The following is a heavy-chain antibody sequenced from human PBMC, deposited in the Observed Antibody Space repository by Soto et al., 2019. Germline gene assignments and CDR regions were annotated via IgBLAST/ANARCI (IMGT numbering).Heavy chain of an antibody. CDR2: INAGNGNT. CDR3: ARSAVSTVVYLIGSVVS. D-gene: IGHD2-8*02. Sequence: QGQLVQSGAEEKKPGASVKVSCKASGYTFTSYGMHWVRQAPGQRLEWMGWINAGNGNTKYSQKFQGRVTITRDTTARTAYTKPSGIRSEDTAVYYCARSAVSTVVYLIGSVVSGGR. J-gene: IGHJ2*01. V-gene: IGHV1-3*05. CDR1: GYTFTSYG.